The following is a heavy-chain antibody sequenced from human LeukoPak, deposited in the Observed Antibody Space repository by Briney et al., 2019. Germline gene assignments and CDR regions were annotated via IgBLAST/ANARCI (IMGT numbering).Heavy chain of an antibody. CDR2: LNPNTGDT. D-gene: IGHD3-16*01. J-gene: IGHJ4*02. V-gene: IGHV1-2*02. Sequence: ASVKVSCEASGYTLSDYYIHWVRQAPGQGLEWMGWLNPNTGDTDFAQKFQGRVTMTRDTSFSTAYMELSRLTSDDTAVYYCARDFTGDYFDFWGQGTLVTVSS. CDR1: GYTLSDYY. CDR3: ARDFTGDYFDF.